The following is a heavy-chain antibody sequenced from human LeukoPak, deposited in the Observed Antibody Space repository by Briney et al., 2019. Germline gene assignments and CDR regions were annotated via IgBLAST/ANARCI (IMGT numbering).Heavy chain of an antibody. Sequence: PGGSLRLSCAASGFTFSSFTMHWVRQAPGKGLRWMAVISSDGSNKYYADSVKGRFTISRDNSKNTVWLQMDSLRAEDTAVYYCARDWMTMAWPIYYVEFWGQGTLVTVYS. V-gene: IGHV3-30-3*01. CDR2: ISSDGSNK. CDR3: ARDWMTMAWPIYYVEF. D-gene: IGHD3-10*02. CDR1: GFTFSSFT. J-gene: IGHJ4*02.